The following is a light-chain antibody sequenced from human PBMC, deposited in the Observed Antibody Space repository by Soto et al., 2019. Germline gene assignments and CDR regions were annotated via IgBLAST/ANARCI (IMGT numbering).Light chain of an antibody. Sequence: VLTQSPGSLSLSPGERATLSCRASEVVTTNFIAWYQQQPGQPPRLLIFGASSRAAGIPDRFTGIGSGTAFSLAISRLEPEDSAVYFCHYYGHGMDTFGPGTKLEI. J-gene: IGKJ2*01. CDR2: GAS. V-gene: IGKV3-20*01. CDR1: EVVTTNF. CDR3: HYYGHGMDT.